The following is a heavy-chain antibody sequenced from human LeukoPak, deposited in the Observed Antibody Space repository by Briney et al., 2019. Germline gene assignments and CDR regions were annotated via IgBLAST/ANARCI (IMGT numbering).Heavy chain of an antibody. V-gene: IGHV3-66*02. CDR3: ARRMVYADDAFDI. CDR1: GFTVSSNY. Sequence: GGSLRLSCAASGFTVSSNYMSWVRQAPGKGLEWVSAIYSGGSTYYADSVKGRFTISRDNSKNTLYLQMNSLRAEDTAVYYCARRMVYADDAFDIWGQGTMVTVSS. J-gene: IGHJ3*02. D-gene: IGHD2-8*01. CDR2: IYSGGST.